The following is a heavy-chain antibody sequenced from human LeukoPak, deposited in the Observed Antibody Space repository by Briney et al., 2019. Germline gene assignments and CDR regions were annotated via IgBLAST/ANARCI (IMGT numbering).Heavy chain of an antibody. J-gene: IGHJ4*02. D-gene: IGHD6-6*01. CDR3: AKRVPYSSSSVYFDS. CDR1: GFTLNSYA. CDR2: ISDGGSDT. V-gene: IGHV3-23*01. Sequence: GGSLRLSCAASGFTLNSYAMSWVRQAPGKGLEWVPAISDGGSDTYYADSVKGRFTISKDNSKNMLFLQMNSLMDDDTAVYYCAKRVPYSSSSVYFDSWGQGTLVTVSS.